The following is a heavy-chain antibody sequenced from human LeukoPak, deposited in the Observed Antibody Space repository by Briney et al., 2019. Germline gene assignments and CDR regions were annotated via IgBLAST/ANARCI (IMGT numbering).Heavy chain of an antibody. CDR2: IYPGDSDT. V-gene: IGHV5-51*01. J-gene: IGHJ4*02. CDR1: GYSFTSYW. Sequence: GESLKISCKGSGYSFTSYWIGWVRQMPGKGLEWLGIIYPGDSDTRYSPSFQGQVTISADKSISTAYLQWSSLKASDTAMYYCARPYDSSGYYAGYWGQGTLVTVSS. D-gene: IGHD3-22*01. CDR3: ARPYDSSGYYAGY.